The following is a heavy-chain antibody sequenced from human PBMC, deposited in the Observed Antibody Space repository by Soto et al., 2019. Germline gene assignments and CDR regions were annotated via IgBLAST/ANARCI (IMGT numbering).Heavy chain of an antibody. J-gene: IGHJ4*02. CDR1: GGTFSSYA. CDR3: AKNYDILTGRGALDY. D-gene: IGHD3-9*01. V-gene: IGHV1-69*13. Sequence: SVKVSCKASGGTFSSYAISWVRQAPGQGLEWMGGIIPIFGTANYAQKFQGRVTITADESTSTAYMELSSLRSEDTAVYYCAKNYDILTGRGALDYWGQGTLVTVSS. CDR2: IIPIFGTA.